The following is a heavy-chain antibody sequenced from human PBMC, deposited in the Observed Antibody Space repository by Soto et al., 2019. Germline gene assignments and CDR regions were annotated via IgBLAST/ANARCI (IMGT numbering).Heavy chain of an antibody. V-gene: IGHV4-59*01. CDR1: AGSITTSY. D-gene: IGHD3-22*01. Sequence: DTLSLTCTVSAGSITTSYWSWIRQPLGKALEWIGYISYRGSTNYNPSLKSRLTISIDTSKSQISLKLTSMTTADTAVYYCASSGIVGREVNTWFDPWGQGTLVTVSS. CDR3: ASSGIVGREVNTWFDP. CDR2: ISYRGST. J-gene: IGHJ5*02.